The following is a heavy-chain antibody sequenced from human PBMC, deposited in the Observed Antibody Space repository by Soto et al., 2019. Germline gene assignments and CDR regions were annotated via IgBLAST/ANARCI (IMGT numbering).Heavy chain of an antibody. CDR3: VRPLPSVRNYGLDV. CDR1: GLTVSNAY. V-gene: IGHV3-53*01. CDR2: IYDNGTT. J-gene: IGHJ6*02. D-gene: IGHD4-17*01. Sequence: EVQLVESGGGLIQPGGSLRLSCAASGLTVSNAYMAWVRQAPGMGLEWVSVIYDNGTTYYADSVKGRFTISRDTSTNTLSLQMVSRRAEDTAVYYCVRPLPSVRNYGLDVWGQGTTVTVSS.